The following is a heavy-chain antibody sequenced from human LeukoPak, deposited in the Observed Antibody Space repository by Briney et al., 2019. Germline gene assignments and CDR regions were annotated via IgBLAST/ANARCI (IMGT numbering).Heavy chain of an antibody. CDR2: INPNSGGT. V-gene: IGHV1-2*02. CDR3: ARDHVGRWADIYGDLDY. CDR1: GYTFTSYG. J-gene: IGHJ4*02. D-gene: IGHD4-17*01. Sequence: ASVKVSCKASGYTFTSYGISWVRQAPGQGLEWMGWINPNSGGTNYAQKFQGRVTMTRDTSISTAYMELSRLRSDDTAVYYCARDHVGRWADIYGDLDYWGQGTLVTVSS.